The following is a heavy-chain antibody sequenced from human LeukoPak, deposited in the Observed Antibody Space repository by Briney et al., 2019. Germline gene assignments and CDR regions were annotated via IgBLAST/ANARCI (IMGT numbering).Heavy chain of an antibody. J-gene: IGHJ3*02. CDR3: ARDGHYYYDSSSYAFDI. CDR2: IYYSGST. Sequence: SETLSLTCTVSGGSISSYYWSWIRQPPGKGLKWIGYIYYSGSTNYNPSLKSRVTISVDTSKNQFSLKLSSVTAADTAVYYCARDGHYYYDSSSYAFDIWGQGTMVTVSS. D-gene: IGHD3-22*01. CDR1: GGSISSYY. V-gene: IGHV4-59*01.